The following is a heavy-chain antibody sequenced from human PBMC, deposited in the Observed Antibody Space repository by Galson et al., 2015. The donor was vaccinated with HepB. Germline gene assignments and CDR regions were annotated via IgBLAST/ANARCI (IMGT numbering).Heavy chain of an antibody. CDR2: IYSGGST. J-gene: IGHJ4*02. CDR3: ARVAFSSWYRYFDS. V-gene: IGHV3-66*02. D-gene: IGHD6-13*01. CDR1: GFTVSSNY. Sequence: SLRLSCAASGFTVSSNYMSWVRQAPGKGLEWVSVIYSGGSTYYADSVKGRFTISRDNSKNTLYLQMNSLRAEDTAVYYCARVAFSSWYRYFDSWGQGTLVTVSS.